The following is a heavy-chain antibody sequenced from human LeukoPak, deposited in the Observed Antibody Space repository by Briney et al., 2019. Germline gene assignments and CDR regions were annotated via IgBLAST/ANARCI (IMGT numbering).Heavy chain of an antibody. J-gene: IGHJ3*02. Sequence: GGSLRLSCAASGFTFSSYWMSWVRQAPGKGLEWVANIKQDGSEKYYVDSVKGRLTISRDNAKNTLDLQMNSLRAEDTAGYYCAKHLLVGGTRGAYAFDIWGRGTMVTVSS. V-gene: IGHV3-7*05. CDR1: GFTFSSYW. CDR2: IKQDGSEK. D-gene: IGHD1-26*01. CDR3: AKHLLVGGTRGAYAFDI.